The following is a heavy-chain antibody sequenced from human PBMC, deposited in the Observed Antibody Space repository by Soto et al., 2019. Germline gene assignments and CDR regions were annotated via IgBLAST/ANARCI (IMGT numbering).Heavy chain of an antibody. CDR3: ARAVGGPTSNLDY. Sequence: QVQLVQSGAEEKKPGASVKVSCKASGYTFTSYAMHWVRQAPGQRLEWMGWINAGNGNTKYSQKFQGRVTITRDTSSSTAYMELSSLRSEDTAVYYCARAVGGPTSNLDYWGQGTLVTVSS. D-gene: IGHD3-16*01. V-gene: IGHV1-3*05. J-gene: IGHJ4*02. CDR2: INAGNGNT. CDR1: GYTFTSYA.